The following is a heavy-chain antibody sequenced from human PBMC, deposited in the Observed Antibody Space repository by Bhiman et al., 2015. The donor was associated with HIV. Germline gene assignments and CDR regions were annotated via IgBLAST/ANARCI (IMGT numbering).Heavy chain of an antibody. J-gene: IGHJ3*02. CDR1: GFTFSSYA. Sequence: LVESGGGLVQPGGSLRLSCVASGFTFSSYAMHWVRQAPGKGLEYVSGISSDGGSTYYRNSVKGRFTISRDNSKNTLYLQMGSLRAEDMAVYYCASTDSGDLRYDGFDIVGPRDNGHRLF. V-gene: IGHV3-64*01. CDR3: ASTDSGDLRYDGFDI. D-gene: IGHD1-26*01. CDR2: ISSDGGST.